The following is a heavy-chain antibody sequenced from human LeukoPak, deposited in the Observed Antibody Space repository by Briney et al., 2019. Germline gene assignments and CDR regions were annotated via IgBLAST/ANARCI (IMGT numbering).Heavy chain of an antibody. CDR2: ISGSGGST. Sequence: LTGGSLRLSCAASGFTFSDYYMSWIRQAPGKGLEWVSAISGSGGSTYYADSVKGRFTISRDNSKNTLYLQMNSLRAEDTAVYYCAKDLSGLRRYYFDYWGQGTLVTVSS. J-gene: IGHJ4*02. CDR1: GFTFSDYY. V-gene: IGHV3-23*01. CDR3: AKDLSGLRRYYFDY. D-gene: IGHD5-12*01.